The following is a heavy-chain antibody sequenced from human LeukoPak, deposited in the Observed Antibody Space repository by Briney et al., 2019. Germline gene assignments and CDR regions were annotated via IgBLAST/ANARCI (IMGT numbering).Heavy chain of an antibody. Sequence: GGSLRLSCAASGFTFSSYWMRWVRQAPGKGLEWVANIKQDGSEKNYVDSVKGRFTISRDSAKNSLYLQMNSLRAEDTAVYYCARDDDSSGYYYVRNAFDIWGQGTMVTVSS. D-gene: IGHD3-22*01. CDR3: ARDDDSSGYYYVRNAFDI. CDR1: GFTFSSYW. V-gene: IGHV3-7*01. CDR2: IKQDGSEK. J-gene: IGHJ3*02.